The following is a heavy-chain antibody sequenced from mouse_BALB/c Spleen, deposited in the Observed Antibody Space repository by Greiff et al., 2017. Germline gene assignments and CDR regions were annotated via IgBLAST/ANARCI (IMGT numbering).Heavy chain of an antibody. Sequence: EVQLQQSGPELVKPGASVKMSCKASGYTFTSYVMHWVKQKPGQGLEWIGYINPYNDGTKYNEKFKGKATLTSDKSSSTAYMELSSLTSEDSAVYYCARDGSSYDYAMDYWGQGTSVTVSS. CDR1: GYTFTSYV. V-gene: IGHV1-14*01. CDR3: ARDGSSYDYAMDY. J-gene: IGHJ4*01. CDR2: INPYNDGT. D-gene: IGHD1-1*01.